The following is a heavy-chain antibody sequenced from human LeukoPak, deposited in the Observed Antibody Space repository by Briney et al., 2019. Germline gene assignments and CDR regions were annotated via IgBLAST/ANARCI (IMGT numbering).Heavy chain of an antibody. D-gene: IGHD3-16*01. CDR2: ISSGSGYT. J-gene: IGHJ6*02. CDR1: GFTFSDYY. Sequence: GGSLRLSCAASGFTFSDYYMNWIRQAPGKGLEWVSYISSGSGYTNYADSVKGRFTISRDNVKNSLYLQMNSLRAEDTAVYYCASPSLFRGVMHGMAVWGQGTTVTVS. V-gene: IGHV3-11*03. CDR3: ASPSLFRGVMHGMAV.